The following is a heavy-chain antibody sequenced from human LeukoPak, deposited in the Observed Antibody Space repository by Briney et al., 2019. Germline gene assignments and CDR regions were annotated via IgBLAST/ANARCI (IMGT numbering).Heavy chain of an antibody. CDR2: IYSGGST. D-gene: IGHD5-12*01. CDR3: ARVGYSGYGRAFDI. CDR1: GFSLSNFQ. J-gene: IGHJ3*02. Sequence: PGGSLRLSCVASGFSLSNFQMYWVRQAPGKGLEWVSVIYSGGSTYYADSVKGRFTISRDNSKNTLYLQMNSLRAEDTAVYYCARVGYSGYGRAFDIWGQGTMVTVSS. V-gene: IGHV3-53*01.